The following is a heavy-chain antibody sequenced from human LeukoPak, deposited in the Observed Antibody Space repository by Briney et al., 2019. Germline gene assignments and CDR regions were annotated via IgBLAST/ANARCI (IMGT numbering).Heavy chain of an antibody. Sequence: GGSLRLSCAASGFTFSSYAMSWVRQAPGKGLEWVSAISGGGGGTYYADSVEGRFTISRDNSKNTLYLQMNSLRAEDTAVYYCAKGRYYFDYWGQGTLVTVSS. CDR2: ISGGGGGT. V-gene: IGHV3-23*01. J-gene: IGHJ4*02. CDR3: AKGRYYFDY. CDR1: GFTFSSYA. D-gene: IGHD3-16*01.